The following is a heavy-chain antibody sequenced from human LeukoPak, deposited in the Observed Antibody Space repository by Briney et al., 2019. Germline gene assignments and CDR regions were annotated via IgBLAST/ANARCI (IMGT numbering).Heavy chain of an antibody. Sequence: PGRSLRLSYAASGFTFSSYAMHWVRQAPGKGLEWVAVISYDGSNKYYADSVKGRFTISRDNSKNTLYLQMNSLRAEDTAVYYCARPGTMVRGVIITAFDIWGQGTMVTVSS. D-gene: IGHD3-10*01. J-gene: IGHJ3*02. CDR3: ARPGTMVRGVIITAFDI. CDR1: GFTFSSYA. V-gene: IGHV3-30-3*01. CDR2: ISYDGSNK.